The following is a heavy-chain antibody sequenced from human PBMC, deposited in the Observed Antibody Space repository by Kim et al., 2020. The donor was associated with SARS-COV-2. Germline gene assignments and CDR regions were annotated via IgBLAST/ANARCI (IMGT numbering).Heavy chain of an antibody. D-gene: IGHD6-6*01. J-gene: IGHJ6*02. Sequence: LKSRVTISVNTAKNQFSLKLRSVTAADTAVYYCARVRGARLLYCYYFGMDVWGQGTTVTVSS. V-gene: IGHV4-34*01. CDR3: ARVRGARLLYCYYFGMDV.